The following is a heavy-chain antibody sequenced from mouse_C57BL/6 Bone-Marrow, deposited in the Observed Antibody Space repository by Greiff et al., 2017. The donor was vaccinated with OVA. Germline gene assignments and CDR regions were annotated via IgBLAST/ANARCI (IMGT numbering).Heavy chain of an antibody. CDR2: INSDGGST. D-gene: IGHD2-4*01. V-gene: IGHV5-2*01. J-gene: IGHJ1*03. CDR3: AATMRTRWYFDV. Sequence: EVMLVESGGGLVQPGESLKLSCESNEYEFPSHDMSWVRKTPEKRLELVAVINSDGGSTYYPDTMERRFIISRDNTKKTLYLQMSSLRSEDTALYYCAATMRTRWYFDVWGTGTTVTVSS. CDR1: EYEFPSHD.